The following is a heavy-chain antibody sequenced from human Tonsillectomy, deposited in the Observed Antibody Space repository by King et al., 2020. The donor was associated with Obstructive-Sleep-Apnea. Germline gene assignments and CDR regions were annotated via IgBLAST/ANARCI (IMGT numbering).Heavy chain of an antibody. Sequence: QLVQSGAEVKKPGASVKVSCKASGYTFTSYGISWVRQAPGQGLEWMGWISAYNGNTKFAQRLQGRVTMTTDTSTSTAYMELRGLRSDDTAVYYCARDPNKLLWFAESYYYVMDVWGQGTTVTVSS. J-gene: IGHJ6*02. V-gene: IGHV1-18*01. D-gene: IGHD3-10*01. CDR2: ISAYNGNT. CDR1: GYTFTSYG. CDR3: ARDPNKLLWFAESYYYVMDV.